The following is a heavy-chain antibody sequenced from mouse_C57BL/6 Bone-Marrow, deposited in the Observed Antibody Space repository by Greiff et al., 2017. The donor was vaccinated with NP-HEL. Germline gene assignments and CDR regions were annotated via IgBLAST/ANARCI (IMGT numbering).Heavy chain of an antibody. Sequence: VQLQQSGAELVKPGASVKMSCKASGYTFTTYPIEWVKQNHGKSLEWIGYFHPYNDDTEYNEKFKNKATLTVEKSSSTVYLELSRLTSDDSSVYYCARGGNYWYYFDYWGQGTTLTVSS. J-gene: IGHJ2*01. CDR1: GYTFTTYP. CDR3: ARGGNYWYYFDY. D-gene: IGHD2-1*01. V-gene: IGHV1-47*01. CDR2: FHPYNDDT.